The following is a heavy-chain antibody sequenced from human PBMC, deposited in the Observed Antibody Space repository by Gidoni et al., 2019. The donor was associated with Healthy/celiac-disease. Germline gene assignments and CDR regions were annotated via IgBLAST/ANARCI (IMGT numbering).Heavy chain of an antibody. CDR3: ARDESAYNEFWSGYWDY. CDR2: ISYDGSNK. D-gene: IGHD3-3*01. Sequence: QVQLVESGGGVVQPGRSLRLSCAASGLPFSSYAMHWFRQAPGKGLEWVAVISYDGSNKYYADSVKGRFTISRDNSKNTLYLQMNSLRAEDTAVYYCARDESAYNEFWSGYWDYWGQGTLVTVSS. CDR1: GLPFSSYA. J-gene: IGHJ4*02. V-gene: IGHV3-30*01.